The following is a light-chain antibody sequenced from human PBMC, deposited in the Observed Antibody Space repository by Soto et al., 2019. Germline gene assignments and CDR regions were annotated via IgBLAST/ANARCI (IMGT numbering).Light chain of an antibody. Sequence: QSALTQTPSASGSPGQSVTISCTGTSSDVGGYNYVSWYQQHPGKAPKLIIYEVNERPSGVPDRFSGSKSGNTASLTVSGLQTEDAADSYCSSFSGSNRVVFGGGTKRTVL. J-gene: IGLJ2*01. V-gene: IGLV2-8*01. CDR2: EVN. CDR1: SSDVGGYNY. CDR3: SSFSGSNRVV.